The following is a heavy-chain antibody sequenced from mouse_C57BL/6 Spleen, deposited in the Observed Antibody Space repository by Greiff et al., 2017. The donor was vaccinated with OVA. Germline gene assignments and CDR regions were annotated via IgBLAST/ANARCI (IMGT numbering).Heavy chain of an antibody. CDR2: LYPGDGDT. CDR1: GYAFSSSW. V-gene: IGHV1-82*01. J-gene: IGHJ2*01. CDR3: AREVTFYFDY. D-gene: IGHD2-1*01. Sequence: QVQLQQSGPELVKPGASVKISCKASGYAFSSSWMNWVKQRPGKGLEWIGRLYPGDGDTNYNGKFKGKATLTADKASSTAYMQLSSLTSEDSAVYFCAREVTFYFDYWGQGTTLTVSS.